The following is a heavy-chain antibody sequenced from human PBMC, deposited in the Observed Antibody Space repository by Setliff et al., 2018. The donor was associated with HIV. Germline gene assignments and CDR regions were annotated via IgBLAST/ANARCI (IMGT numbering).Heavy chain of an antibody. D-gene: IGHD3-22*01. CDR1: GGSINKNDYW. CDR2: IYYDGRT. V-gene: IGHV4-39*01. J-gene: IGHJ6*03. CDR3: ARQHYYDSSGRNLMDV. Sequence: SETLSLTCTVSGGSINKNDYWWGWIRQPPGKGLEWIGSIYYDGRTLYNSSLKSRVSISLDTSKNQFSLNLSSVTAADTAVYYCARQHYYDSSGRNLMDVWGKGTTVTVSS.